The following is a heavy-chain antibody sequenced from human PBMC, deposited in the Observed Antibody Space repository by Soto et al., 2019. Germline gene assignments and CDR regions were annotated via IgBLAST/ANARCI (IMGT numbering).Heavy chain of an antibody. CDR3: ARIRIVAVNKGIRAFDI. CDR1: GFTFSNDW. Sequence: GGSLRLSCAASGFTFSNDWMHWVRQAPGKGLVWVSRINSDGSSTSYADSVKGRFTISRDNAKNTLYLQMNSLRAEDTAVYYCARIRIVAVNKGIRAFDIWGQGTMVTVSS. V-gene: IGHV3-74*01. J-gene: IGHJ3*02. CDR2: INSDGSST. D-gene: IGHD3-22*01.